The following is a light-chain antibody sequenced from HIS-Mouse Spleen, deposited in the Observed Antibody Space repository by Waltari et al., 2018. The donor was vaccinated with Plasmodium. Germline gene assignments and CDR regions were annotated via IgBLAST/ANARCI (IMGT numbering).Light chain of an antibody. V-gene: IGKV4-1*01. J-gene: IGKJ2*01. CDR3: QQYYSTPYT. Sequence: DIVMTQSPDSLAVSLGDRATINCTSSQSVLSTSNNKNNLAWYQHKPGQPPKLLIYWASTRESGVPDRFSGSGSGTDFTLTISSLQAEDVAVYYCQQYYSTPYTFGQGTKLEIK. CDR1: QSVLSTSNNKNN. CDR2: WAS.